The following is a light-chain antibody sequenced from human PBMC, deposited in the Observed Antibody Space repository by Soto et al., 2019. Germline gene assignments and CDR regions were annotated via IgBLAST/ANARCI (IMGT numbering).Light chain of an antibody. CDR1: SSNIGSNT. J-gene: IGLJ2*01. Sequence: QSVLTQPPSASGTPGQRVTISCSGSSSNIGSNTVTWYQQLPGTAPKLLIFGNNQRPSGVPDRFSGSKSGTSASLAISGLQSEDEADYYCAAWDDSLNGVVFSGGTKLTVL. CDR3: AAWDDSLNGVV. V-gene: IGLV1-44*01. CDR2: GNN.